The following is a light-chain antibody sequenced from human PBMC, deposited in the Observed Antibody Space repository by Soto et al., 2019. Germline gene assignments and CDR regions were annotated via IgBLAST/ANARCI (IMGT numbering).Light chain of an antibody. Sequence: EIATTQAPATLSVSPGERGTLSCRASQTASNFYLAWYQQKPGQAPRLLIYGASKRATGIPDRFSGGGSGTHLTITIRRMEPEDFAVYYCLQYGSSGTFGQVTRLDIK. CDR3: LQYGSSGT. J-gene: IGKJ1*01. CDR2: GAS. CDR1: QTASNFY. V-gene: IGKV3-20*01.